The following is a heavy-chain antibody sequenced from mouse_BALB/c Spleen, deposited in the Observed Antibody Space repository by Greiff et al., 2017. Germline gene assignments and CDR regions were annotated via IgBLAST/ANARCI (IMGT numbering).Heavy chain of an antibody. Sequence: EVNLVESGGGLVKPGGSRKLSCAASGFTFSSFGMHWVRQAPEKGLEWVAYISSGSSTIYYADTVKGRFTISRDNPKNTLFLQMTSLRSEDTAMYYCATLYYDYGYYAMDYWGQGTSVTVSS. CDR3: ATLYYDYGYYAMDY. J-gene: IGHJ4*01. CDR1: GFTFSSFG. D-gene: IGHD2-4*01. V-gene: IGHV5-17*02. CDR2: ISSGSSTI.